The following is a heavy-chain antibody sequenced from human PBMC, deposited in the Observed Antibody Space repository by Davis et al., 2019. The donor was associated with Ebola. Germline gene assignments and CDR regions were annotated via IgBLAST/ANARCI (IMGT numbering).Heavy chain of an antibody. CDR2: MNPTSGYT. Sequence: SVPVTLLATPSILPFYSLHWVRQAPGQGLEWMGWMNPTSGYTGYAQKFQGRVTMTRNTSINTAYMELSSLRSGDTAVYYCASGPFDFDYWGQGTLVTVSS. CDR3: ASGPFDFDY. V-gene: IGHV1-8*02. CDR1: PSILPFYS. J-gene: IGHJ4*02.